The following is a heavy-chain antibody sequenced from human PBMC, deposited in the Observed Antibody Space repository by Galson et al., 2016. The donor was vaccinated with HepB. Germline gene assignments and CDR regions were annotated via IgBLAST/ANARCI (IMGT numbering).Heavy chain of an antibody. D-gene: IGHD5-24*01. J-gene: IGHJ4*02. V-gene: IGHV3-7*04. CDR1: GFTFSDNW. CDR3: AREGDGHNNFDY. CDR2: IMQDGSEK. Sequence: SLRLSCAASGFTFSDNWMTWVRQAPGKGLQWVANIMQDGSEKYYVDSVQGRFTISRDNAQNSLFLQMNSLRAEDTAVYYCAREGDGHNNFDYWGQGTLVTVSS.